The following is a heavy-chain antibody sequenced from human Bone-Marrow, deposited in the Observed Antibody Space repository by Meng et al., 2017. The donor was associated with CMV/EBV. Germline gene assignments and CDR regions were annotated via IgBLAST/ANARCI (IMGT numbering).Heavy chain of an antibody. Sequence: GESLKISCAASGFTFSSYSMNWVRQAPGKGLEWVSSISSSSSYIYYADSVKGRFTISRDNAKNSLYLQMNSLRAEDTAVYYCARVKYCSSTSCPRGYYYYGMDVWGQGTTVTFSS. CDR3: ARVKYCSSTSCPRGYYYYGMDV. V-gene: IGHV3-21*01. CDR2: ISSSSSYI. D-gene: IGHD2-2*01. CDR1: GFTFSSYS. J-gene: IGHJ6*02.